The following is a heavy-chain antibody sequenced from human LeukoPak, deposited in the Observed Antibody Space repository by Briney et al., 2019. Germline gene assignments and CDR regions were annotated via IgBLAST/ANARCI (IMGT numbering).Heavy chain of an antibody. V-gene: IGHV1-2*02. CDR1: GYTFTGYG. CDR3: AIMGDTFDI. Sequence: ASVKVSCKASGYTFTGYGISWVRQAPGQGLEWMGSINPDSGDTNYAQNLQGRVTMTRDTSINTAYLDLSRLRSDDTAVYYCAIMGDTFDIWGQGTKVTVSS. D-gene: IGHD2-8*01. J-gene: IGHJ3*02. CDR2: INPDSGDT.